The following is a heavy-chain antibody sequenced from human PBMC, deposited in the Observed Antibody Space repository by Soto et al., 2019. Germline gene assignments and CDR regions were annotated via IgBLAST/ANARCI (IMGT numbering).Heavy chain of an antibody. CDR3: ARNYYGSGTIG. Sequence: GGSVKVSCKASGYTFTSYDINWVRQATGQGLEWVGFMNPNSGYTGYAQKFQGRVTMTRNTSISTAYMELNGLRPDDTTVYYCARNYYGSGTIGWGQGTLVTVSS. CDR1: GYTFTSYD. J-gene: IGHJ4*02. V-gene: IGHV1-8*01. D-gene: IGHD3-10*01. CDR2: MNPNSGYT.